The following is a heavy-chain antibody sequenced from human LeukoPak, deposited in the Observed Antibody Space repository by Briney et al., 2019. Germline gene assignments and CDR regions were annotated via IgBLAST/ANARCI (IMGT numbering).Heavy chain of an antibody. V-gene: IGHV3-33*01. CDR2: IWYDGSSD. J-gene: IGHJ6*03. D-gene: IGHD3/OR15-3a*01. CDR3: ARGTGNYFFYMAV. CDR1: GFTFSSYG. Sequence: GGSLRLSCAESGFTFSSYGMHWVRQAPGKGLEWVALIWYDGSSDYYAHSVKGRFTISRDNSKNTLYLQVNSLRAEDTAVYYCARGTGNYFFYMAVWGKGTTVTVSS.